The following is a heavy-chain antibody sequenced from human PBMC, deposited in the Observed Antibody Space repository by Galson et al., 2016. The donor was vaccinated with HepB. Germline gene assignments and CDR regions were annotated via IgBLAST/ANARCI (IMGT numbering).Heavy chain of an antibody. D-gene: IGHD6-19*01. CDR2: INSDGSST. V-gene: IGHV3-74*03. Sequence: SLRLSCAASGFTFRRYWIHWVRQAPGKGLVWVSRINSDGSSTTYADSVKGRFTISRDNAKNTLYLQMNSLRAEDTAVYYCARDLYGAGGWANVALDIWGQGTMVIVSS. CDR1: GFTFRRYW. CDR3: ARDLYGAGGWANVALDI. J-gene: IGHJ3*02.